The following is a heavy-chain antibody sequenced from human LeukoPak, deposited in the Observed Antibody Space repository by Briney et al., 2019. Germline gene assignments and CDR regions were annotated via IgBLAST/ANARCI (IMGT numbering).Heavy chain of an antibody. V-gene: IGHV3-53*01. D-gene: IGHD6-19*01. CDR2: IYSGGST. CDR3: ARDRSGEQWLGIDY. CDR1: GFTVSSNY. Sequence: GGSLRLSCAASGFTVSSNYMSWVRQAPGKGLEWVSVIYSGGSTYYADSVKGRFTISRDNAKNSLYLQMNSLRAEDTAVYYCARDRSGEQWLGIDYWGQGTLVTVSS. J-gene: IGHJ4*02.